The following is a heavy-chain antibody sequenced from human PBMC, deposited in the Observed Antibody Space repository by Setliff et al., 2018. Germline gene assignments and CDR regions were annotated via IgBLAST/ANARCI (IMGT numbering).Heavy chain of an antibody. CDR1: GGSISSSSYY. Sequence: SETLSLTCTVSGGSISSSSYYWGWIRQPPGKGLEWIGSIYYSGSTYYNPSLKSRVTISXXTSKNQFSXKXXSXXXXXXXVXYCARRETYYNFWSGYYAYWGQGTLVT. CDR3: ARRETYYNFWSGYYAY. D-gene: IGHD3-3*01. V-gene: IGHV4-39*07. CDR2: IYYSGST. J-gene: IGHJ4*02.